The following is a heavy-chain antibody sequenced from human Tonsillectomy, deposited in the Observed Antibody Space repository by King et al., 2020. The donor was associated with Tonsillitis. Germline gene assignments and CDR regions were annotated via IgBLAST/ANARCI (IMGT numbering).Heavy chain of an antibody. J-gene: IGHJ6*02. Sequence: DGQLVQSGGGLVQPGGSLRLSCAASGFTFSGYAMTWVRQAPGKGLEWVSAINSDGGRTSYADSVKGRFTISRDNSKNTLYLQMNSLRAEDTAVYYCAKGGRWEDYYYSGMDVWGQGTTVTVSS. D-gene: IGHD1-26*01. CDR2: INSDGGRT. V-gene: IGHV3-23*04. CDR1: GFTFSGYA. CDR3: AKGGRWEDYYYSGMDV.